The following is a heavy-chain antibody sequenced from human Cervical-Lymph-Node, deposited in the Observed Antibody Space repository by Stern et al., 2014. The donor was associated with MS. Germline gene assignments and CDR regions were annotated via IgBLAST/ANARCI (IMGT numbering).Heavy chain of an antibody. J-gene: IGHJ4*02. CDR3: ARDLGIAARGIDY. D-gene: IGHD6-6*01. CDR2: IWYDGSNK. V-gene: IGHV3-33*01. Sequence: VQLVESGGGVVQPGRSLRLSCAASGFTFSSYGMHWVRQAPGKGLEWVAVIWYDGSNKYYADSVKGRFTISRDNSKNTLYLQMNSLRAEDTAVYYCARDLGIAARGIDYWGQGTLVTVSS. CDR1: GFTFSSYG.